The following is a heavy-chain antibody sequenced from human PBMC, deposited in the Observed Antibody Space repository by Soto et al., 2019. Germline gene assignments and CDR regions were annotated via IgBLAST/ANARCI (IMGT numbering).Heavy chain of an antibody. D-gene: IGHD3-22*01. V-gene: IGHV3-23*01. J-gene: IGHJ4*02. CDR2: ISGSGSTI. Sequence: PGESLKISCKGSGYSFTDYWIGWVRQAPGKGPEWISSISGSGSTIYYADSVKGRFTISRDNSKNTLYLQMSSLRAEDTAVYYCAKVFYYYDSSGYYYFDYWGQGTLVTVSS. CDR1: GYSFTDYW. CDR3: AKVFYYYDSSGYYYFDY.